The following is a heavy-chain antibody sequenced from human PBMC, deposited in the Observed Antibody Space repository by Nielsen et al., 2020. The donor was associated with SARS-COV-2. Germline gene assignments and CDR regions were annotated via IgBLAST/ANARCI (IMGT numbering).Heavy chain of an antibody. Sequence: ASVKVSCKVSGYTLTELSMHWVRQAPGKGLEWMGGFDPEDGETIYAQKFQGRVTMTEDTSTDTAYMELSSLRSEDTAVYYCATDFLRFLGLDVWGKGTTVTVSS. CDR2: FDPEDGET. CDR3: ATDFLRFLGLDV. V-gene: IGHV1-24*01. J-gene: IGHJ6*04. CDR1: GYTLTELS. D-gene: IGHD3-3*01.